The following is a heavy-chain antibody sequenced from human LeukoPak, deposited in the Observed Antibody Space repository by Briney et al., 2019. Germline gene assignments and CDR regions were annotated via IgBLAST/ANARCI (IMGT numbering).Heavy chain of an antibody. D-gene: IGHD6-19*01. J-gene: IGHJ4*02. CDR1: GFTFNTYA. CDR3: AKTTVGYSSGRYPGWPADC. V-gene: IGHV3-23*01. CDR2: ICGSGGCT. Sequence: GGSLRLSCEPSGFTFNTYAIYWVRQAPGKGLEWVSGICGSGGCTYYADSVKGRFTISRDNSKNTVYLQMNSLTADDTAVYYCAKTTVGYSSGRYPGWPADCWGQGTLVTVSS.